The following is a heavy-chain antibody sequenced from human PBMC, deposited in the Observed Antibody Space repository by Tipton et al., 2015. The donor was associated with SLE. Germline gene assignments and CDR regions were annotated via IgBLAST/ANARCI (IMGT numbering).Heavy chain of an antibody. CDR2: INHSGST. D-gene: IGHD2-15*01. Sequence: LRLSCAASGFTVSSNYMSWVRQAPGRGLEWIGEINHSGSTNYNPSLKSRVTISVDTSKNQFSLKLSSVTAADTAVYYCARAPVVAATGDWFDPWGQGTLVTVSS. J-gene: IGHJ5*02. V-gene: IGHV4-34*01. CDR1: GFTVSSNY. CDR3: ARAPVVAATGDWFDP.